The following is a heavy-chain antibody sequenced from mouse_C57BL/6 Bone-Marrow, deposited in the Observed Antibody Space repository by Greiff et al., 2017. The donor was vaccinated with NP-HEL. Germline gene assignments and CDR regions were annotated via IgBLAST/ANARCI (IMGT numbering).Heavy chain of an antibody. CDR2: IDPETGGT. V-gene: IGHV1-15*01. CDR1: GYTFTDYE. J-gene: IGHJ3*01. Sequence: QVQLQQSGAELVRPGASVTLSCKASGYTFTDYEMHWVKQTPVHGLEWIGAIDPETGGTAYNQKFKGKAILTADKSSSTAYMELRSLTSKDSAVYYCTRSEPLAYWGQGTLVTVSA. CDR3: TRSEPLAY.